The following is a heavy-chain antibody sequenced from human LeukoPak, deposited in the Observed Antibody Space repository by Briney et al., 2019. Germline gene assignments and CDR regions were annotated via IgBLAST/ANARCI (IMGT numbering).Heavy chain of an antibody. D-gene: IGHD3-22*01. CDR1: GFTFSSYA. V-gene: IGHV3-30-3*02. CDR3: AKSVDSSGYYRYYYYGMDV. Sequence: GGSLRLSCAASGFTFSSYAMHWVRQAPGKGLEWVAVISYDGSNKYYADSVKGRFTISRDYSKNTLYLQMNSLRAEDTAVYYCAKSVDSSGYYRYYYYGMDVWGQATTVTVSS. CDR2: ISYDGSNK. J-gene: IGHJ6*02.